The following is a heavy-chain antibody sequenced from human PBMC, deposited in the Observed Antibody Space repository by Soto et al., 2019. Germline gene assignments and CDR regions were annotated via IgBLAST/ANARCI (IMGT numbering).Heavy chain of an antibody. D-gene: IGHD3-22*01. CDR3: ARAPETYYYDSSGYYYGGYYFDY. CDR2: IYYSGST. V-gene: IGHV4-31*03. CDR1: GGSISSGGYY. Sequence: QVQLQESGPGLVKPSQTLSLTCTVSGGSISSGGYYWSWIRQHPGKGLEWIGYIYYSGSTYYNPSLKSRVTIAVDTSKNQVSLKLSSVTAADTAVYYCARAPETYYYDSSGYYYGGYYFDYWGQGTLVTVSS. J-gene: IGHJ4*02.